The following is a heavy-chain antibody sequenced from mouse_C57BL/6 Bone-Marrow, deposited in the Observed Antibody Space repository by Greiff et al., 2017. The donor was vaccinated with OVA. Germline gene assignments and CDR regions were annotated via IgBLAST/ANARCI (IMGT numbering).Heavy chain of an antibody. D-gene: IGHD2-14*01. J-gene: IGHJ4*01. CDR1: GYTFTSYW. V-gene: IGHV1-55*01. Sequence: QVQLQQPGAELVKPGASVKMSCKASGYTFTSYWITWVKQRPGQGLEWIGDIYPGSGSTKYNEKFKSKATLTVDTASSTAYMQLSSLTSEDSAVDDCARLRVRRDYYAMDDWGQGTSVTVSS. CDR3: ARLRVRRDYYAMDD. CDR2: IYPGSGST.